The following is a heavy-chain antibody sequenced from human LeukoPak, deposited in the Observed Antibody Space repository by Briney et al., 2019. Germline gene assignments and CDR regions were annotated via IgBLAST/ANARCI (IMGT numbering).Heavy chain of an antibody. D-gene: IGHD4-11*01. V-gene: IGHV4-59*01. J-gene: IGHJ4*02. Sequence: SETLSLTCTVSGGSISSYYWSWIRQPPRKGLEWIGYIYYSGSTNYNPSLKSRVTISVDTSKNQFSLKLSSVTAADTAVYYCARGVWAYSKIFLEQYYFDYWGQGTLVTVSS. CDR2: IYYSGST. CDR3: ARGVWAYSKIFLEQYYFDY. CDR1: GGSISSYY.